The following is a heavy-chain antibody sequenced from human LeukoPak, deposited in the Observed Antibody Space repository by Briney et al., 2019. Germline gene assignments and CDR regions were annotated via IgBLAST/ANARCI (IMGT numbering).Heavy chain of an antibody. D-gene: IGHD4-17*01. CDR3: ARSDYGDYSFDY. V-gene: IGHV4-59*01. Sequence: SETLPLTCTVPGGSISSYYWSWIRQPPGKGLEWIGYIYYSGSTNYIPSLKSRVTISVDTSKNQFSLRLSSVTAADTAVYYCARSDYGDYSFDYWGQGTLVTVSS. CDR2: IYYSGST. CDR1: GGSISSYY. J-gene: IGHJ4*02.